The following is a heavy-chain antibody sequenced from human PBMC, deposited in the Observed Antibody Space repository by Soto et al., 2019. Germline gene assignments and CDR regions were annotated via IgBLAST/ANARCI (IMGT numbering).Heavy chain of an antibody. CDR2: INPSGGST. V-gene: IGHV1-46*01. J-gene: IGHJ5*02. CDR3: AGSGYYGNWFDP. Sequence: ASVKVSCKASGYTFTSSYMHWVRQAPGQGLEWMGIINPSGGSTSYAQKFQGRVTMTRDTSTSTVYMELSSLRSEDTAVYYCAGSGYYGNWFDPWGQGTLVTVSS. CDR1: GYTFTSSY. D-gene: IGHD3-3*01.